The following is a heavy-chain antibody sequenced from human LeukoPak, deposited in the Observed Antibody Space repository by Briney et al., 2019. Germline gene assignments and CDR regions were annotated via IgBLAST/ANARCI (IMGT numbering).Heavy chain of an antibody. CDR2: IVVGSGNT. CDR1: GFTFTSSA. D-gene: IGHD3-3*01. Sequence: GASVKVSCKASGFTFTSSAMQWVRQARGQRLEWIGWIVVGSGNTNYAQKFQERVTITRDMYTSTAYMELSSLRSEDTAVYYCAADLKSRWSFDYWGQGTLVTVSS. CDR3: AADLKSRWSFDY. V-gene: IGHV1-58*02. J-gene: IGHJ4*02.